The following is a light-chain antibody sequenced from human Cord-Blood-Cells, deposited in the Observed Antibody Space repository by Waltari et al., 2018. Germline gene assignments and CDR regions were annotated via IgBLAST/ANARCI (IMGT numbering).Light chain of an antibody. J-gene: IGKJ1*01. CDR2: GAS. V-gene: IGKV3-15*01. CDR1: QSVSSN. CDR3: QQYNNWPQT. Sequence: EIVMTQSPATLSVSPGERATLSCRASQSVSSNLAWYQQKPGQAPRLLIDGASTRATGIPARCSGSGSGTEFTLTISSLQSEDFAVYYCQQYNNWPQTFGQGTKVEIK.